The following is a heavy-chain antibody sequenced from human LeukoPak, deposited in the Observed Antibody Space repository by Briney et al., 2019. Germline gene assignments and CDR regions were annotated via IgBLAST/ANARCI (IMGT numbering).Heavy chain of an antibody. CDR1: GFTFSSYS. Sequence: TGGSLRLSCAASGFTFSSYSMSWVRQAPGKGLEWVSAISGSGGSTYYADSVKGRFSISRDNSKNPLYLQMNSLRAEDTAVYYCAKWYRCIRGSCYSDYWGQGTLVSVSS. CDR2: ISGSGGST. CDR3: AKWYRCIRGSCYSDY. D-gene: IGHD2-15*01. V-gene: IGHV3-23*01. J-gene: IGHJ4*02.